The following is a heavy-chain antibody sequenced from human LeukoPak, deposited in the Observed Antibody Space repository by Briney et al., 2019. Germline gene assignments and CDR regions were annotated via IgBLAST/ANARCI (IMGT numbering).Heavy chain of an antibody. CDR3: ARNYGGNSAG. CDR1: GFTFSSSW. D-gene: IGHD4-23*01. CDR2: IKQDGSEK. Sequence: GGSLRLSCAASGFTFSSSWMSWLRLAPGKGLEWVANIKQDGSEKYYVDSVKGRFTISRDNAKNSLYLQMNSLRDEDTAVYYCARNYGGNSAGWGQGTLVTVSS. V-gene: IGHV3-7*04. J-gene: IGHJ4*02.